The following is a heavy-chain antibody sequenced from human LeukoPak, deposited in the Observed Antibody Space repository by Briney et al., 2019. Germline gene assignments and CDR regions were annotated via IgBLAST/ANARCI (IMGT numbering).Heavy chain of an antibody. J-gene: IGHJ4*02. CDR1: GFTFSSYA. CDR2: ISGSGGST. D-gene: IGHD2-15*01. V-gene: IGHV3-23*01. CDR3: AKVSGSCSGGSCVLDY. Sequence: GGSLRLSCAASGFTFSSYAMSWVRQAPGKGLERVSAISGSGGSTYYADSVKGRFTISRDNSKNTLYLQMNSLRAEDTAVYYCAKVSGSCSGGSCVLDYWGQGTLVTVSS.